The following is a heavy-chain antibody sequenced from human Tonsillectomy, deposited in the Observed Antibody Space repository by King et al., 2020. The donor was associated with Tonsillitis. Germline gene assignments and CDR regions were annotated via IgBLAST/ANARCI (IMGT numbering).Heavy chain of an antibody. Sequence: QLVQSGAEVKKPGSSVKVSCKASGGTFSSYAISLVRETPGQGREWVGGIIPIFGTANYAQKFQGRDTITADKSTSTAYMELSSLRAEDTAVYYCARGNWDYYFMDVWGKGTTVTVSS. CDR1: GGTFSSYA. D-gene: IGHD7-27*01. J-gene: IGHJ6*03. CDR3: ARGNWDYYFMDV. V-gene: IGHV1-69*14. CDR2: IIPIFGTA.